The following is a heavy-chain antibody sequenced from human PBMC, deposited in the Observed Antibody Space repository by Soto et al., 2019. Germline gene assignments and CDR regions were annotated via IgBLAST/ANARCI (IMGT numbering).Heavy chain of an antibody. CDR2: ISHNGDT. D-gene: IGHD6-6*01. CDR1: GDSLSGYY. V-gene: IGHV4-34*01. CDR3: VRGDVAARLQS. J-gene: IGHJ5*02. Sequence: SLTCAVYGDSLSGYYWSWIRQPPGKGLEWIGEISHNGDTSYNPSLKSRVTISVDTSKNQFSLRPTSVTAADTAVYYCVRGDVAARLQSWGQGTLVTVSS.